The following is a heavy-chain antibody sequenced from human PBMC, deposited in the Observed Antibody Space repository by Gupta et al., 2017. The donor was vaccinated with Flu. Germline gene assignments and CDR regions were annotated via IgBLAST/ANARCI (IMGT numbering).Heavy chain of an antibody. Sequence: VRQASGKGLEWVGRIRNNADNYATSYTESVKGRCTISRDDSRNTAYLQMSSLKIEDKAVYYCTRHPGFWASVSCYSGAFDLWVQGTKVTVSP. CDR2: IRNNADNYAT. J-gene: IGHJ3*01. D-gene: IGHD2-2*01. CDR3: TRHPGFWASVSCYSGAFDL. V-gene: IGHV3-73*01.